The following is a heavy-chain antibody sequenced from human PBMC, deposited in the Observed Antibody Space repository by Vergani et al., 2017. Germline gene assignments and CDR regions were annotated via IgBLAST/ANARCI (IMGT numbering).Heavy chain of an antibody. D-gene: IGHD4-17*01. J-gene: IGHJ6*02. CDR1: GYTFTDHY. CDR2: VDPEDGET. CDR3: ATPQTVTTGGMEV. Sequence: EVQLVQSGAEVKKPGATMKIPCKVSGYTFTDHYMHWVKQAPGKGLEWVGLVDPEDGETIYAEKFKGRVTIAADTSTDTAHLELSSRRSEDTAVYYCATPQTVTTGGMEVWGQGTTVIVSS. V-gene: IGHV1-69-2*01.